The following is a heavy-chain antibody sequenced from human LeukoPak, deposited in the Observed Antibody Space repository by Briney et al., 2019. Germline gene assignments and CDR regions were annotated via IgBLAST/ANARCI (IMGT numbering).Heavy chain of an antibody. CDR1: GFTFSDYY. J-gene: IGHJ4*02. D-gene: IGHD1-26*01. Sequence: GSLSLSCAASGFTFSDYYMSWIRQAPGKGLEWVSYISSSRSDTKYADSVKGRFTISRDNAKNSLYLQMNSLRAEDTAVYYCARDRLWEVGATPYFAYWGQGTLVTVSS. CDR2: ISSSRSDT. V-gene: IGHV3-11*05. CDR3: ARDRLWEVGATPYFAY.